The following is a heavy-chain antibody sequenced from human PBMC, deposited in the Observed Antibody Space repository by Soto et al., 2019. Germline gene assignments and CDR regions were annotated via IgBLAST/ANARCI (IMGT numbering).Heavy chain of an antibody. CDR1: GGFLSESY. J-gene: IGHJ5*02. CDR2: INHVGGT. CDR3: VRIRYQLPSSVLWLDP. V-gene: IGHV4-34*01. D-gene: IGHD3-16*01. Sequence: SETLSLTWAVYGGFLSESYWTWIRQPPGKGLEWIGEINHVGGTNYNPSLKSRVTMSVDTSQNQFSLRLISVTAADTAMYFCVRIRYQLPSSVLWLDPWGQGTPVTVSS.